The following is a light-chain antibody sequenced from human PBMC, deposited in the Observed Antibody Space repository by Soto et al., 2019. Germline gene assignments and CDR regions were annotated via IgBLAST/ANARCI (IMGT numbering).Light chain of an antibody. CDR3: EQYRRYPWT. Sequence: DIQMTQSPSTLSASVGDRVTLTCRASQNIGLSLAWFQQKPGKAPKLLIYGASSLESGVPSRFSGSGSGTEFILTISSLQPDDFATYYCEQYRRYPWTFGQGTKVEIK. J-gene: IGKJ1*01. V-gene: IGKV1-5*01. CDR1: QNIGLS. CDR2: GAS.